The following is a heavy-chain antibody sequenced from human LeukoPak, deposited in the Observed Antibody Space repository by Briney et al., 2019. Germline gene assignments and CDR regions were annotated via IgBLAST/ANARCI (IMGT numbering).Heavy chain of an antibody. Sequence: GGSLRLSCAASGFTFSSYAMSWVRQAPGKGLEWVSAISGSGGSTYYADSVKGRFTISRDNSKNTLYLQMNSLRAEDTAVYYCAKDFFFAPESDQLLIGMDVWGKGTTVTVSS. CDR1: GFTFSSYA. CDR3: AKDFFFAPESDQLLIGMDV. CDR2: ISGSGGST. J-gene: IGHJ6*03. D-gene: IGHD2-2*01. V-gene: IGHV3-23*01.